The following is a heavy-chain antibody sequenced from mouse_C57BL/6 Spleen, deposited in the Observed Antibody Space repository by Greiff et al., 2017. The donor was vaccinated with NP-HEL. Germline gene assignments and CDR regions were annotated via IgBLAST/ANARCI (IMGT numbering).Heavy chain of an antibody. CDR3: ARWGTAQAPYYFDY. D-gene: IGHD3-2*02. V-gene: IGHV1-64*01. J-gene: IGHJ2*01. CDR2: IHPNSGST. Sequence: QVQLQQPGAELVKPGASVKLSCKASGYTFTSYWMHWVKQRPGQGLEWIGMIHPNSGSTNYNEKFKSKATLTVDKSSSTAYMQLSSLTSEDSAVYYCARWGTAQAPYYFDYWGQGTTLTVSS. CDR1: GYTFTSYW.